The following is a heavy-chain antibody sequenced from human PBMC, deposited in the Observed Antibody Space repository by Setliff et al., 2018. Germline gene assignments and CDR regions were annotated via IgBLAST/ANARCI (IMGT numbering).Heavy chain of an antibody. Sequence: SETLSLTCTVSGDSISNYYWSWIRQLPGEGLEFIGYVYYTGDTRYSPSLKSRVTMSVDTSKKQFSLKLTSLTAADTAVYYCARGGTYRYFDHWGQGTLVTVSS. D-gene: IGHD5-12*01. V-gene: IGHV4-59*01. CDR2: VYYTGDT. CDR1: GDSISNYY. J-gene: IGHJ4*02. CDR3: ARGGTYRYFDH.